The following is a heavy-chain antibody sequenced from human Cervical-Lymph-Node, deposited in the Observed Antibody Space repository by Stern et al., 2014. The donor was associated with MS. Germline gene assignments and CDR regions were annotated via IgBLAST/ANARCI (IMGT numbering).Heavy chain of an antibody. J-gene: IGHJ4*02. CDR1: GFAFRNYA. Sequence: EVQLVESGGDLVQPGGSLRLSCAASGFAFRNYAMSWVRQAPGKRLEWVSSTSGSGGSTYYADSVKGRFTISRDNSRNTLYLQIDSLRAEDTAVYYCAKAPAYYYDTSGYYEFDYRGQGTLVTVSS. CDR3: AKAPAYYYDTSGYYEFDY. V-gene: IGHV3-23*04. D-gene: IGHD3-22*01. CDR2: TSGSGGST.